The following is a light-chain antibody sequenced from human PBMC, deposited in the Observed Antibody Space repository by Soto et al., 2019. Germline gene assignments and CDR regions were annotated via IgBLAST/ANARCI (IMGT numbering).Light chain of an antibody. CDR1: QGINNY. Sequence: DIQMTQSPSSLSASVGDRVTITCRASQGINNYLAWYQQKPGEVPKLLIYTASTLQSGVPSRFCGSGSGTEFTLTISSLQPEDVATYYCQKYDSVLWTFGQGTKVEIK. CDR3: QKYDSVLWT. CDR2: TAS. V-gene: IGKV1-27*01. J-gene: IGKJ1*01.